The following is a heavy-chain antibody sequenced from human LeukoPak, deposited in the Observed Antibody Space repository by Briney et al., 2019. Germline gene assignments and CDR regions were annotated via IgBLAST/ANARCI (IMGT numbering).Heavy chain of an antibody. CDR1: GDSMSNYY. CDR3: ARDKGDVTRASSERFDY. J-gene: IGHJ4*02. D-gene: IGHD4-17*01. Sequence: PSETLSLTCSVSGDSMSNYYWTWIRQPPGKALESIGYISDRGSTYYSPSLKSRATISADTSKNQISLKLTSVTAADTAVYYCARDKGDVTRASSERFDYWGQGTLVTVSS. V-gene: IGHV4-59*01. CDR2: ISDRGST.